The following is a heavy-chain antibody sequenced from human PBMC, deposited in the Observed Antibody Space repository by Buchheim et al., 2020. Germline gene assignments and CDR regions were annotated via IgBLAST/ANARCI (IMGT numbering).Heavy chain of an antibody. CDR2: ISYDGRNE. J-gene: IGHJ6*02. Sequence: QVQLVESGGGVVQPGRSLRLSCAASGFTFSSYGIHWVRQAPGKGLEWVAVISYDGRNEYYADSVKGRFTISRDNSKNTLYLQMNSLRAEDTAVYYSAKSRYHGSGNYVYYGMDVWGQGTT. V-gene: IGHV3-30*18. CDR1: GFTFSSYG. CDR3: AKSRYHGSGNYVYYGMDV. D-gene: IGHD3-10*01.